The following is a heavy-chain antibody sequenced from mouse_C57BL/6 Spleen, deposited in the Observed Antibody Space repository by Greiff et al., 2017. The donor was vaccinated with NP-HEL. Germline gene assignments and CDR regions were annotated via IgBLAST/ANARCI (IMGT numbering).Heavy chain of an antibody. Sequence: QVQLQQPGAELVRPGTSVKLSCKASGSTFTSYWMHWVKPSPGQGLEWIGVIAPSDSYTNYNQTFKGKATLTVETSSSTAYMQLSSLTSEDSAVYYCARGTMVTREFAYWGQGTLVTVSA. D-gene: IGHD2-2*01. CDR3: ARGTMVTREFAY. CDR1: GSTFTSYW. CDR2: IAPSDSYT. J-gene: IGHJ3*01. V-gene: IGHV1-59*01.